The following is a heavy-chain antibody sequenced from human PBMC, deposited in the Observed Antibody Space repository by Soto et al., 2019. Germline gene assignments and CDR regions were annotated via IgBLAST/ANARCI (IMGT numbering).Heavy chain of an antibody. J-gene: IGHJ3*02. CDR1: GFTFDDYA. CDR2: ISWNSGSI. D-gene: IGHD3-22*01. V-gene: IGHV3-9*01. CDR3: AKEKAGYYYDSSGGAFDI. Sequence: HPGGSLRLSCAASGFTFDDYAMHWVRQAPGKGLEWVSGISWNSGSIGYADSVKGRFTISRDNAKNSLYLQMNSLRAEDTALYYCAKEKAGYYYDSSGGAFDIWGQGTMVTVSS.